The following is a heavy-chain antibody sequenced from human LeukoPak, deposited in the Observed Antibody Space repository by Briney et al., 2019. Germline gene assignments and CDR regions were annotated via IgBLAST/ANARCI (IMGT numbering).Heavy chain of an antibody. J-gene: IGHJ6*02. CDR3: VRDVSRRIGMDV. V-gene: IGHV3-21*01. CDR2: ISPVSSYT. CDR1: GFSFNSYT. D-gene: IGHD2/OR15-2a*01. Sequence: GGSLRLPCLASGFSFNSYTMNWVREAPGKGLEWVSTISPVSSYTWYAESVKGRFTISRDNPKNSLYLQMDSLRAEDTAVYYCVRDVSRRIGMDVWGQGTTVTVSS.